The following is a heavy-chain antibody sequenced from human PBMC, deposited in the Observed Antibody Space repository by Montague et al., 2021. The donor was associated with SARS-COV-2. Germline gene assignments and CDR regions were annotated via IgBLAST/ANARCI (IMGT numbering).Heavy chain of an antibody. CDR3: ARENTVTTFGGPYYIDS. J-gene: IGHJ4*02. CDR1: GSSVRSYY. D-gene: IGHD4-17*01. Sequence: SETLSLTCIVSGSSVRSYYWSWIRQPPGKGLEWIGYIYDSGSTNYNPSLKSRVTISVDTSKNQFSLKQSSVTAADTAVYYCARENTVTTFGGPYYIDSWGQGTLVSVSA. CDR2: IYDSGST. V-gene: IGHV4-59*02.